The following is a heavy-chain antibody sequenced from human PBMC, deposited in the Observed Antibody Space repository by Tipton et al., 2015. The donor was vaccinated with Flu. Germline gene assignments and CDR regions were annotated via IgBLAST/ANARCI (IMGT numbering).Heavy chain of an antibody. J-gene: IGHJ4*02. Sequence: AVSGFTFSSYTMSWVRQAPGKGLEWVSAISGSGGTTDYADSVKGRFTISRDNSKNTLYLQMNSLRSDDTAFYYCALTAANTRFAYWGQRTLVTVSS. CDR2: ISGSGGTT. V-gene: IGHV3-23*01. CDR3: ALTAANTRFAY. CDR1: GFTFSSYT. D-gene: IGHD6-25*01.